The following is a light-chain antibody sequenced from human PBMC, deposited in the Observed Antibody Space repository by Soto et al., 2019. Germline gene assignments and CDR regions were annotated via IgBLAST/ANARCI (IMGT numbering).Light chain of an antibody. V-gene: IGKV1-9*01. J-gene: IGKJ1*01. CDR3: QQLNTYPQT. CDR2: GAS. CDR1: QGISTY. Sequence: DIQLTQSPSFLSASVGDRVTITCRASQGISTYLAWYQQKPGKAPKLLIYGASTLQSGVPSRFSGSGSGTEFTLTISSLQPEDFATHYCQQLNTYPQTFGQGTKVEIK.